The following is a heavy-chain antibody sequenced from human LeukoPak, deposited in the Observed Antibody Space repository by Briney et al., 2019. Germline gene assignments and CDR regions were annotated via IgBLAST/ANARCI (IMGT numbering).Heavy chain of an antibody. CDR1: GYSFTSYW. Sequence: GESRKISCKGSGYSFTSYWIGWVRQMPGKGLEWMGIIYPGESDSKYRPSFQGQVTISADKSINTAYLQWSSLKASDTAMYYCARLVNYGMDVWGQGTTVTVSS. CDR3: ARLVNYGMDV. CDR2: IYPGESDS. J-gene: IGHJ6*02. V-gene: IGHV5-51*01. D-gene: IGHD2-21*01.